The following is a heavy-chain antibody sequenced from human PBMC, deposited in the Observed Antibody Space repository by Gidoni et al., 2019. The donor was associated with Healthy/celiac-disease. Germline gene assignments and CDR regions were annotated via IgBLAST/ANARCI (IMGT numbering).Heavy chain of an antibody. CDR3: ARDLRSGTFDY. V-gene: IGHV3-33*01. D-gene: IGHD3-3*01. Sequence: QVQLVESGGGVVQPGWSLRLSCAASGFTFSSYGMHWVRQAPGKGLEWVAVIWYDGSNKYYADSVKGRFTISRDNSKNTLYLQMNSLRAEDTAVYYCARDLRSGTFDYWGQGTLVTVSS. J-gene: IGHJ4*02. CDR2: IWYDGSNK. CDR1: GFTFSSYG.